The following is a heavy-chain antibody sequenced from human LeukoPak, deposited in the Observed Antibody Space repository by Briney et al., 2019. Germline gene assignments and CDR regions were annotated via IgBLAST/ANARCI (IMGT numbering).Heavy chain of an antibody. CDR1: GFTFSSYW. CDR3: ARERRTNNYYYYMDA. J-gene: IGHJ6*03. D-gene: IGHD2-2*01. V-gene: IGHV3-7*01. CDR2: IKQDGSEK. Sequence: GGSLRLSCAASGFTFSSYWMSWVRQAPGKGLEWVANIKQDGSEKYYVDSVKGRFTISRDNAKNSLYLQMNSLRAEDTAVYYCARERRTNNYYYYMDAWGKGTTVTVSS.